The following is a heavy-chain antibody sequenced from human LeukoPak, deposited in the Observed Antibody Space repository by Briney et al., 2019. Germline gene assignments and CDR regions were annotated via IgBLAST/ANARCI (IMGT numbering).Heavy chain of an antibody. CDR3: AGLGQSYCSSTSCYNDY. J-gene: IGHJ4*02. D-gene: IGHD2-2*02. CDR2: INHSGST. Sequence: PSETLSLTCAVYGGSFSGYYWSWIRQPPGKGLEWIGEINHSGSTNYNPSLKSRVTISVDTSKNQFSLKLSSVTAADTAVYYCAGLGQSYCSSTSCYNDYWGQGTLVTVSS. V-gene: IGHV4-34*01. CDR1: GGSFSGYY.